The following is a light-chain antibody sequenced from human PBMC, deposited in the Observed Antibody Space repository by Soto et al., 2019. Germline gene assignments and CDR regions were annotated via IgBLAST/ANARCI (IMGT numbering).Light chain of an antibody. V-gene: IGKV1-39*01. CDR3: QQSYSTPRG. CDR1: QSIISY. CDR2: AAS. Sequence: DIQMTQSPSSLSASVGDRVTITCRASQSIISYLNWYQQKPGKAPKLLIYAASSLESGVPSRFSGSGSGTDFTLTISSLQPEDFATYYCQQSYSTPRGFGGGTKVDIK. J-gene: IGKJ4*01.